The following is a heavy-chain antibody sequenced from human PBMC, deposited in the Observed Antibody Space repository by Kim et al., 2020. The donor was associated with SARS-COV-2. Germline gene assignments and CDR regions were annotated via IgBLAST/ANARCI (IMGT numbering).Heavy chain of an antibody. J-gene: IGHJ4*02. V-gene: IGHV1-3*01. D-gene: IGHD3-10*01. Sequence: NGNTKNTQKSQGRVTITRDTAASTAYMELSSLRSEDTAVYYCARARSGLDYWGQGTLVTVSS. CDR2: NGNT. CDR3: ARARSGLDY.